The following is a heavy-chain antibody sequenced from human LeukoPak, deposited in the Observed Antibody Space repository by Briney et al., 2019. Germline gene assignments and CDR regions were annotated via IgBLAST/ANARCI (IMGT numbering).Heavy chain of an antibody. D-gene: IGHD6-13*01. V-gene: IGHV4-59*01. J-gene: IGHJ5*02. CDR2: IYYSGST. CDR3: ATGIAPNWFDP. CDR1: GGSFSGYY. Sequence: SETLSLTCAVYGGSFSGYYWSWIRQPPGKGLEWIAYIYYSGSTNYNPSLKSRVTISVDTSKNQFSLKLSSVTAADTAVYYCATGIAPNWFDPWGQGTLVTVSS.